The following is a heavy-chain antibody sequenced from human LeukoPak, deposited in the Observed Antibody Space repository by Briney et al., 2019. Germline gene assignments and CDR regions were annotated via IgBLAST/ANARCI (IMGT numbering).Heavy chain of an antibody. CDR3: ARDAPGVY. V-gene: IGHV1-69*04. CDR1: GGTFSSYA. Sequence: SVKVSCKASGGTFSSYAISWVRQAPGQGLEWMGRVIPILGIANYAQKFQGRVTITADKSTSTAYMELSSLRSEDTAVYYCARDAPGVYWGQGTLVTVSS. CDR2: VIPILGIA. J-gene: IGHJ4*02.